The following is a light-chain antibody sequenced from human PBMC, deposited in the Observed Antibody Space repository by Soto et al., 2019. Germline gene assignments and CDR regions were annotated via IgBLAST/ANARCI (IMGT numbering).Light chain of an antibody. CDR1: STDVGSYNL. J-gene: IGLJ1*01. CDR2: EGA. Sequence: QSVLTQPASVSGSPGQSITISCTGTSTDVGSYNLVSWYQQHPGKAPKLIIYEGARRPSGVSYRFSGSKSANTASLTISGLQAEDEADYYCCSYAGRSRYVFGTGTRSPS. V-gene: IGLV2-23*01. CDR3: CSYAGRSRYV.